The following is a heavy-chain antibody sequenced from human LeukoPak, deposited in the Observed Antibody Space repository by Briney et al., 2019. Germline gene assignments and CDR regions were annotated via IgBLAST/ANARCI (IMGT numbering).Heavy chain of an antibody. J-gene: IGHJ4*02. CDR3: ASYYCSSTSCYCDY. V-gene: IGHV4-59*12. CDR1: GGSINSYY. CDR2: IYHSGST. Sequence: SETLSLTCTVSGGSINSYYWSWIRQPPGKGLEWIGYIYHSGSTYYNPSPKSRVTISVDRSKNQFSLKLSSVTAADTAVYFCASYYCSSTSCYCDYWGQGTLVTVSS. D-gene: IGHD2-2*01.